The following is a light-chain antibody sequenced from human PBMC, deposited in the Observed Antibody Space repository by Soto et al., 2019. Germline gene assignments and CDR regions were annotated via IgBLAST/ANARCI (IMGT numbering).Light chain of an antibody. CDR2: DVN. J-gene: IGLJ1*01. CDR3: CSYVGSYSYV. V-gene: IGLV2-11*01. Sequence: QSVLTKPPSVYGSPGQSGSISCTGTSIDVGGYHYVSWYQHHPGKAPKLVIFDVNRRPSGVPHRFSGSKSDNTASLTISGLQAEDEADYYCCSYVGSYSYVFGTGTKV. CDR1: SIDVGGYHY.